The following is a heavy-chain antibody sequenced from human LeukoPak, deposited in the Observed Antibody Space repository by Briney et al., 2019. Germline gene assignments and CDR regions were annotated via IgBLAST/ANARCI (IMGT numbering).Heavy chain of an antibody. V-gene: IGHV3-33*01. CDR2: IWYDGSNK. J-gene: IGHJ4*02. CDR3: ARAPRGEITFGGQY. D-gene: IGHD3-16*01. CDR1: GFTFSSYG. Sequence: GRSLRLSCAASGFTFSSYGMHWVRQAPGKGREWVAVIWYDGSNKYYADSAKGRFTISGDNSKNTLYLQMNSLRAEDTAVYYCARAPRGEITFGGQYWGQGTLVTVSS.